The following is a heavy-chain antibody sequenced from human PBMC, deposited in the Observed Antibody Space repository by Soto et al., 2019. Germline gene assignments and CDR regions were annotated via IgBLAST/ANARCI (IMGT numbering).Heavy chain of an antibody. V-gene: IGHV3-30-3*01. CDR3: ARAYGGHSFDY. Sequence: QVQLVESGGGVVQPGRSLRLSCAASGFTFSSYAMHWVRQAPGKGLEWVAVISYDGSNKYFADSVKGRFTISRDNSKNTLNLQRSSLRAEDTAVYYCARAYGGHSFDYWGQGTLVTVSS. D-gene: IGHD3-16*01. CDR1: GFTFSSYA. J-gene: IGHJ4*02. CDR2: ISYDGSNK.